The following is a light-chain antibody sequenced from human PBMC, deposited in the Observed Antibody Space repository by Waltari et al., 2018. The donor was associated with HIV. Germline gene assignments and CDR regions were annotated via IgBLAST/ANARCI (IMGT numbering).Light chain of an antibody. CDR1: TSDAGGYTS. J-gene: IGLJ2*01. CDR3: SSYTSSDTVV. Sequence: QSALTQPASVSGSPGQSITISCTGTTSDAGGYTSVSWYQQHPAKAPKLVILEVSSRPSGVSNRFSGSKSGNTASLTISGLQAEDEAYYYCSSYTSSDTVVFGGGTKVTVL. V-gene: IGLV2-14*03. CDR2: EVS.